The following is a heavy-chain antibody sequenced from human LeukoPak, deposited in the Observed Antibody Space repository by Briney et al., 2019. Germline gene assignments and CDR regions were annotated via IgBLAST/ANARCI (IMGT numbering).Heavy chain of an antibody. CDR1: GYTFTRYY. CDR2: INPSGGST. D-gene: IGHD6-13*01. Sequence: GASVKVSCKASGYTFTRYYMHWVRQAPGQGLEWMGIINPSGGSTSYAQKFQGRVAMTRDTSTSTSYMELRSLRSDDTAVYYCAREHSSSWDQFDYWGQGTLVTVSS. CDR3: AREHSSSWDQFDY. V-gene: IGHV1-46*01. J-gene: IGHJ4*02.